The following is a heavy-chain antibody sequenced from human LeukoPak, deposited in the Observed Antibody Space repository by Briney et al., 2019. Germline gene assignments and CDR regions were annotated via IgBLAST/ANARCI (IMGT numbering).Heavy chain of an antibody. CDR2: IKQDGREK. V-gene: IGHV3-7*01. Sequence: PAGSLRLSCAASAFTFTCCWMSWVSQTPGKGLEWVASIKQDGREKFYADSVKGRFTSSRDNAQNSLYLQVNSVRAEDTAVYYCARVPGKTRYFDSWGQGVLVTVSS. CDR3: ARVPGKTRYFDS. CDR1: AFTFTCCW. J-gene: IGHJ4*02. D-gene: IGHD1-26*01.